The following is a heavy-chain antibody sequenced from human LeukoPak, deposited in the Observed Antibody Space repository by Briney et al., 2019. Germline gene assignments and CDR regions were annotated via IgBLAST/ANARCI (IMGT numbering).Heavy chain of an antibody. CDR1: GYSINSGYY. CDR3: ARAAVSGRFDY. CDR2: IYHSGST. Sequence: SETLSLTCTVSGYSINSGYYWGWIRPPPGKGLEWIGSIYHSGSTYYNPSLKSRVTISVDTSKNQFSLKLSSVTAADTAVYYCARAAVSGRFDYWGQGTLVTVSS. V-gene: IGHV4-38-2*02. J-gene: IGHJ4*02. D-gene: IGHD6-19*01.